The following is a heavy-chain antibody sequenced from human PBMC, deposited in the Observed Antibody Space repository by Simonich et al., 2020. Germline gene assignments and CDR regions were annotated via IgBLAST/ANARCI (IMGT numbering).Heavy chain of an antibody. V-gene: IGHV3-30*04. J-gene: IGHJ3*02. CDR1: GFTFSSYA. CDR3: AREGLLLDAFDI. Sequence: QVQLVESGGGVVQPGRSLRLSCAASGFTFSSYAMHWVRQAPGKGLKWVAVISNDGSNNYYADSVEGRFTISRDNSKTTLYLQMNSLRAEDTAVYYCAREGLLLDAFDIWGQGTMVTVSS. D-gene: IGHD2-15*01. CDR2: ISNDGSNN.